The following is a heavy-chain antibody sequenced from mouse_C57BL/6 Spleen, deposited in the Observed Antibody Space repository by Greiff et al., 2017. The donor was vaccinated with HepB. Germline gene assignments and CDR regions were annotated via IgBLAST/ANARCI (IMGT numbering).Heavy chain of an antibody. J-gene: IGHJ4*01. CDR3: AREDYGSPLYYAMDY. CDR1: GYAFSSSW. V-gene: IGHV1-82*01. D-gene: IGHD1-1*01. CDR2: IYPGDGDT. Sequence: QVQLQQSGPELVKPGASVKISCKASGYAFSSSWMNWVKQRPGKGLEWIGRIYPGDGDTNYNGKFKGKATLTADKSSSTAYMQLSSLTSEDSAVYFCAREDYGSPLYYAMDYWGQGTSVTVSS.